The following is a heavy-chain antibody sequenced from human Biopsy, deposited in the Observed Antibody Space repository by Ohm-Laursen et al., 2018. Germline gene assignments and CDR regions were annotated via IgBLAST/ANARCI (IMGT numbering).Heavy chain of an antibody. CDR2: IHYSGTT. CDR1: GVSISSTTYY. V-gene: IGHV4-39*01. Sequence: GTLSLTCSVSGVSISSTTYYWGWIRQPPGKGLEWIGSIHYSGTTYYHASLRSRVTISVDKSKNQFSLKLTSVTAAETAVYYCARQGEWEHFADYWGKGTLVSVSS. D-gene: IGHD1-26*01. CDR3: ARQGEWEHFADY. J-gene: IGHJ4*02.